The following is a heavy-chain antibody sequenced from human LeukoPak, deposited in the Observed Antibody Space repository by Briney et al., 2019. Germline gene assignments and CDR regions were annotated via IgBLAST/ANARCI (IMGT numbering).Heavy chain of an antibody. CDR2: IDPKNGGT. J-gene: IGHJ4*02. D-gene: IGHD1-14*01. CDR1: GYTFSDDY. CDR3: ARGGLHHGFDY. V-gene: IGHV1-2*02. Sequence: ASVKVSCKASGYTFSDDYIHWVRQAPGQGLEWMGWIDPKNGGTNYAQKFQGRVTMTRDTPFRTGYIDLSRLISDDTAVYSCARGGLHHGFDYWGQGTLVTVSS.